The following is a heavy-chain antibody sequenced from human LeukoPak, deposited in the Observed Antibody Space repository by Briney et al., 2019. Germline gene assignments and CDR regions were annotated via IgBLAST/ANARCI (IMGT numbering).Heavy chain of an antibody. Sequence: SVKVSCKASGGTFSSYAISWVRQAPGQGLEWMGRIIPIFGTANYAQKFQGRVAITTDESTSTAYMELSSLRSEDTAVYYCARSGSYPTDAFDIWGQGTMVTVSS. CDR3: ARSGSYPTDAFDI. V-gene: IGHV1-69*05. CDR1: GGTFSSYA. J-gene: IGHJ3*02. CDR2: IIPIFGTA. D-gene: IGHD1-26*01.